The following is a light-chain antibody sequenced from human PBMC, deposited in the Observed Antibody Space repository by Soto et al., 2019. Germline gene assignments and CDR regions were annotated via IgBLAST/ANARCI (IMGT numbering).Light chain of an antibody. Sequence: AIQMTQSPSSLSASVGDRVTITCRASRYIRTDVSWYQQRPGQAPKVLIYVTSHLQSGVPSRFSGSGYGTDFRLTSTTLQPEDVTTYYFQKEYNYPWTSGQGTKAEIK. CDR2: VTS. CDR3: QKEYNYPWT. J-gene: IGKJ1*01. V-gene: IGKV1-6*02. CDR1: RYIRTD.